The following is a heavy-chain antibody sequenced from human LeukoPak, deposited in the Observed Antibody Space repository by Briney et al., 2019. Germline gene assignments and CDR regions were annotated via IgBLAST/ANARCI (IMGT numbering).Heavy chain of an antibody. Sequence: GASVNVSCKASGYTFTGYYMHWVRQAPGQGLEWMGWINPNSGGTNYAQKFQGRVTMTRDTSISTAYMELSRLRSDDTAVYYCARVLAVAGTSVGYWGQGTLVTVSS. J-gene: IGHJ4*02. D-gene: IGHD6-19*01. CDR2: INPNSGGT. V-gene: IGHV1-2*02. CDR3: ARVLAVAGTSVGY. CDR1: GYTFTGYY.